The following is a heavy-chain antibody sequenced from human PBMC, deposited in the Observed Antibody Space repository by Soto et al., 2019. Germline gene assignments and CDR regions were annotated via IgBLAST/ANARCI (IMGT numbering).Heavy chain of an antibody. V-gene: IGHV1-69*06. CDR2: IIPIFGTA. D-gene: IGHD3-3*01. CDR3: ARGRITIFGVSTGYYYYGMDV. Sequence: GASVKVSCKASGGTFSSYAISWVRQAPGQGLEWMGGIIPIFGTANYAQKFQGRVTITAYKSTSTAYMELSSLRSEDTAVYYCARGRITIFGVSTGYYYYGMDVWGQGTTVTVSS. J-gene: IGHJ6*02. CDR1: GGTFSSYA.